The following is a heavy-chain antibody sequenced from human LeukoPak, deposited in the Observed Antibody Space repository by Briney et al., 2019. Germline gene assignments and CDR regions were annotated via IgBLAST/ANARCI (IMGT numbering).Heavy chain of an antibody. CDR3: ARDGTGVDILTGYWSGDINWFDP. D-gene: IGHD3-9*01. V-gene: IGHV1-69*13. J-gene: IGHJ5*02. CDR1: GGTFSSYA. CDR2: IIPIFGTA. Sequence: ASVTVSCKASGGTFSSYAISWVRQAPGQGLEWMGGIIPIFGTANYAQKFQGRVTITADESTGTAYMELSSLRSEDTAVYYCARDGTGVDILTGYWSGDINWFDPWGQGTLVTVSS.